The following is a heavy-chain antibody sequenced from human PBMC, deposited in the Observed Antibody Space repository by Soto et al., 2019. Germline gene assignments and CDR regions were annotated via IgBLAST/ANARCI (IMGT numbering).Heavy chain of an antibody. V-gene: IGHV1-18*01. CDR2: ISAYNGNT. D-gene: IGHD3-22*01. CDR3: ARDGYDDSSGYRSDFDY. CDR1: GYTFTSYG. J-gene: IGHJ4*02. Sequence: QVQLVQSGAEVKKPGASVKVSCKASGYTFTSYGISWVRQAPGQGLEWMGWISAYNGNTNYAQKLQGRVTMTTDTSPSKAYMELRRRRSDDTAVYYCARDGYDDSSGYRSDFDYWGQGTLVTVSS.